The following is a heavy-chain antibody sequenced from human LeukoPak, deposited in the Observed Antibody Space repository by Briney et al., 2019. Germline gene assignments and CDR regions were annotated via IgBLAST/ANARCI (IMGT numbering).Heavy chain of an antibody. V-gene: IGHV4-59*01. CDR1: GGSISSYY. J-gene: IGHJ5*02. CDR2: IYYSGST. Sequence: TSETLSLTCTVSGGSISSYYWSWIRQPPGKGLEWIGYIYYSGSTNYNPSLKSRVTISVDTSKNQFSLKLSSVTAADTAVYYSARGLGWFDPWGQGTLVTVSS. D-gene: IGHD3-9*01. CDR3: ARGLGWFDP.